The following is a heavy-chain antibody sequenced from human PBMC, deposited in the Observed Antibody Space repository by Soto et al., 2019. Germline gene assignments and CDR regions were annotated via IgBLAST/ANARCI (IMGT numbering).Heavy chain of an antibody. J-gene: IGHJ4*02. V-gene: IGHV3-74*01. CDR1: GFTFSSYW. CDR3: EGDRGGRGGY. D-gene: IGHD3-16*01. Sequence: EVQLVESGGGLVQPGGSLRLSCAASGFTFSSYWMHWVRQAPGKGLVWVSRINEDGSTINYADSVKGRFTISRDNAKKVLNRKMTGLGAEETAVYYCEGDRGGRGGYWGQGTLVTVSS. CDR2: INEDGSTI.